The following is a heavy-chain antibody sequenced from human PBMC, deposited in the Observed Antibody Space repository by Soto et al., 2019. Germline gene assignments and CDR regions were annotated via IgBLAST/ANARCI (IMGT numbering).Heavy chain of an antibody. J-gene: IGHJ5*02. CDR3: ASEAEGWFDP. D-gene: IGHD6-19*01. CDR1: GGSISSGGYS. V-gene: IGHV4-30-2*01. Sequence: PXETLYVTVAVSGGSISSGGYSWSWIRQPPGKGLEWIGYIYHSGSTYYNPSLKSRVTISVDRSKNQFSLKLSSVTAADTAVYYCASEAEGWFDPWGQGTLVTVSS. CDR2: IYHSGST.